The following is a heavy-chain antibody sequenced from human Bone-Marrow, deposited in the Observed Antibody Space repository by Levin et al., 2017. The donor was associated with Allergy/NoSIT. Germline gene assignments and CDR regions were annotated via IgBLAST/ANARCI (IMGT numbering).Heavy chain of an antibody. Sequence: PGGSLRLSCATSGFTFSDYGFHWVRQAPGKGLEWVALIWYDGSKKYYADSVRGRSSISRDDSKNTLYLEMNSLRDEDTAVYYCARDPGHYPASYFDYWGQGTLVTVSS. V-gene: IGHV3-33*01. J-gene: IGHJ4*02. CDR1: GFTFSDYG. D-gene: IGHD2-8*02. CDR2: IWYDGSKK. CDR3: ARDPGHYPASYFDY.